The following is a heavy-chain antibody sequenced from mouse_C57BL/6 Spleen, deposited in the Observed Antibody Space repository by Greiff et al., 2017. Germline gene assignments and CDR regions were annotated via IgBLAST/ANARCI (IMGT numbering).Heavy chain of an antibody. CDR1: GYTFTSYW. V-gene: IGHV1-64*01. CDR3: ARGASRYYFDY. Sequence: QVQLQQPGAELVKPGASVKLSCKASGYTFTSYWMHWVKQRPGPGLEWIGMIHPNSGSTNYNEKFQSKATLTVDKSSSTAYMQLISLTSEDSAVYYGARGASRYYFDYWGQGTTLTVSS. J-gene: IGHJ2*01. CDR2: IHPNSGST. D-gene: IGHD1-1*01.